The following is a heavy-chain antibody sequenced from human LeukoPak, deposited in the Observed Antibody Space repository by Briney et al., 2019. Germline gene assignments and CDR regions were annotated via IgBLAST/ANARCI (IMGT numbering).Heavy chain of an antibody. CDR3: ARGCSSTSCPADY. J-gene: IGHJ4*02. V-gene: IGHV3-30-3*01. Sequence: GRSLRLSCAASGFTFSSYAMHWVRQAPGKGLEWVAVISYDGSNKYYADSVKGRFTISRDNSKNTLYLQMNSLRAEDTAVYYCARGCSSTSCPADYWGQGTLVTVSS. D-gene: IGHD2-2*01. CDR1: GFTFSSYA. CDR2: ISYDGSNK.